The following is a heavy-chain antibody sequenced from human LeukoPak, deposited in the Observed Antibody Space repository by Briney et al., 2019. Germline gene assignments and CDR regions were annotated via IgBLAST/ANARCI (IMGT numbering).Heavy chain of an antibody. Sequence: GRSLRLSCAASGFTFSSYGMHWVRQAPGKGLEWVAVISYDGSNKYYADSVKGRFTISRDNSKNTLYLQMNSLRAEDTAVYYCAKDQEIVGATAFDYWGQGTLVTVSS. CDR3: AKDQEIVGATAFDY. CDR2: ISYDGSNK. V-gene: IGHV3-30*18. D-gene: IGHD1-26*01. CDR1: GFTFSSYG. J-gene: IGHJ4*02.